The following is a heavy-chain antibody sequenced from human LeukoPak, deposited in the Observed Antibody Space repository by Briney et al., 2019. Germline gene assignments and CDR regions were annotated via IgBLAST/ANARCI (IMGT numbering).Heavy chain of an antibody. D-gene: IGHD6-19*01. Sequence: ASVKVSCKASGYTLTSYYMHWVGQAPGQGLEWMGIINPSDGGTSYAQKFQGRVTITRDTSTSTVYVELSSLISEDTAVYYCASYGWGAQASFDYWGQGTLVTVSS. J-gene: IGHJ4*02. CDR2: INPSDGGT. CDR3: ASYGWGAQASFDY. V-gene: IGHV1-46*01. CDR1: GYTLTSYY.